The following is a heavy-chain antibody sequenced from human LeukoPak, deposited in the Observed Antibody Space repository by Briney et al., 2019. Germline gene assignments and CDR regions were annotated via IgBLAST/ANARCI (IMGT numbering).Heavy chain of an antibody. CDR2: IIPIYGSA. CDR3: AGFFYDESHDAFDL. CDR1: VATFTSHA. J-gene: IGHJ3*01. Sequence: SVKVSCKASVATFTSHAITWVRQAPGQGLEWMAGIIPIYGSASYAQKFQGRVTMTSDESTRTVYMELSSLRPEDTAVYYCAGFFYDESHDAFDLWGHGTMVTVSS. V-gene: IGHV1-69*01. D-gene: IGHD2/OR15-2a*01.